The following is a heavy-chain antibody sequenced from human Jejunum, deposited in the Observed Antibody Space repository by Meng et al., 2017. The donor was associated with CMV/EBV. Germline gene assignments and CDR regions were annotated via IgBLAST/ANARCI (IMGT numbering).Heavy chain of an antibody. CDR2: IYWDDDK. CDR1: GFSLSTSEVG. Sequence: ITLNESRPTLVEPTPTLTLTFPFSGFSLSTSEVGVGWISQPPGKALEWLAVIYWDDDKRYSPSLKSRLTITKDTSKNQVVLTLTNMDPVDTATYYCALFTRSWFDPWGQGTLVTVSS. CDR3: ALFTRSWFDP. J-gene: IGHJ5*02. D-gene: IGHD2-2*01. V-gene: IGHV2-5*02.